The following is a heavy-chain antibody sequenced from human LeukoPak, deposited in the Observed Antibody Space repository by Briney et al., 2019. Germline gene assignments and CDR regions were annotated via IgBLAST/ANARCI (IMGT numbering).Heavy chain of an antibody. V-gene: IGHV3-7*04. J-gene: IGHJ4*02. CDR3: ARNMGDY. D-gene: IGHD2/OR15-2a*01. Sequence: GGSLRLSCVASGFTFSTYWMTWVRQAPGKGLEWVANINQDGTEKNYVDSVRGRFTISRDNAKNSLYLQMNSLRAEDTAVYYCARNMGDYWGQGTLVTVSS. CDR2: INQDGTEK. CDR1: GFTFSTYW.